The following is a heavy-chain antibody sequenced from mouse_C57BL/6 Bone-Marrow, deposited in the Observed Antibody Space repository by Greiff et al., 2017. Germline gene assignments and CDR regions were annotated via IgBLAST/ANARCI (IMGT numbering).Heavy chain of an antibody. CDR1: GYTFTSYC. CDR2: IYPSDSET. J-gene: IGHJ1*03. Sequence: VQLQQPGAELVRPGSSVKLSCKASGYTFTSYCMDWVKQRPGQGLEWIGNIYPSDSETHYNQKFKDKATLTVDKSSSTAYMQLSSLTSEDSAVYYCARAGSSYVYWYFDVWGTGTTVTVSS. V-gene: IGHV1-61*01. CDR3: ARAGSSYVYWYFDV. D-gene: IGHD1-1*01.